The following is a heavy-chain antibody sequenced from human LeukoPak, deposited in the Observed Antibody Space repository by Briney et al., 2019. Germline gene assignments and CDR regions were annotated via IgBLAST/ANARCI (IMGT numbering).Heavy chain of an antibody. J-gene: IGHJ4*02. CDR3: AKDLAWSVSGSYAPIFDY. V-gene: IGHV3-53*01. CDR2: IYSGGST. Sequence: SLRLSCAPSGFTVSSNYMSWVRQAPGKGLEWVSVIYSGGSTYYADSVKGRFTISRDNSKNTLYLQMNSLRAEDTAVYYCAKDLAWSVSGSYAPIFDYWGQGTLVTVSS. D-gene: IGHD1-26*01. CDR1: GFTVSSNY.